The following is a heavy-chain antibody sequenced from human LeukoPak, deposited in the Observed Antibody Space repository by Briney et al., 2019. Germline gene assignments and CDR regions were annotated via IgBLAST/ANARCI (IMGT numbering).Heavy chain of an antibody. CDR3: ATDRGGSGWPRTIDY. D-gene: IGHD6-19*01. CDR1: GFTFRSYA. V-gene: IGHV3-23*01. CDR2: ISGSGGST. J-gene: IGHJ4*02. Sequence: PGGSLRLSCAASGFTFRSYAMSWVRQAPGKGLEWVSAISGSGGSTYYADSVKGRFTISRDNSKNTLYLQMNSLRAEDTAVYYCATDRGGSGWPRTIDYWGQGTLVTVSS.